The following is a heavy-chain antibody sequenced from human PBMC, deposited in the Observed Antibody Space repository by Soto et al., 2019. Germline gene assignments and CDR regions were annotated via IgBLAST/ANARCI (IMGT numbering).Heavy chain of an antibody. V-gene: IGHV3-15*01. D-gene: IGHD3-3*01. CDR3: TTKHYDFWSGYYTNAFDI. CDR2: IKSKTDGGIT. CDR1: GFTFSNAW. J-gene: IGHJ3*02. Sequence: GGSLRLSCAASGFTFSNAWMSWVRQAPGKGLEWVGRIKSKTDGGITDYAAPVKGRFTISRDDSKNTLYLQMNSLKTEDTAVYYCTTKHYDFWSGYYTNAFDIWGQGTMVTVSS.